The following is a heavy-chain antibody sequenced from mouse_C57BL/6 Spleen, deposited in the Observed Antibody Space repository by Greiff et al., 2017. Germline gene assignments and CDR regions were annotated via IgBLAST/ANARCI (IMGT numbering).Heavy chain of an antibody. CDR1: GFNIKDYY. V-gene: IGHV14-1*01. D-gene: IGHD1-1*01. CDR2: IDPEDGDT. Sequence: VQLQQSGAELVRPGASVKLSCTASGFNIKDYYMHWVKQRPEQGLEWIGRIDPEDGDTEYAPKFQGKATMTADTSSNTAYLQLSSLTSEDTAVYYCTTSLITTVAPWYFDVWGTGTTVTVSS. CDR3: TTSLITTVAPWYFDV. J-gene: IGHJ1*03.